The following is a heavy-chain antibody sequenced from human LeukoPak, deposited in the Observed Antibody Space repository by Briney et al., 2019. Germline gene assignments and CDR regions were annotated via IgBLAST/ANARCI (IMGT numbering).Heavy chain of an antibody. CDR3: ARERRRYYGSGSYYPIGGMDV. CDR2: INDSGGT. CDR1: GGSFSGYY. Sequence: SETLSLTCAVSGGSFSGYYWSWIRQPPGKGLEWIGEINDSGGTTYNPSLKKGVTISVDASKNQFSLKLCSVTAADTAVYYCARERRRYYGSGSYYPIGGMDVWGKGTTVTVSS. V-gene: IGHV4-34*01. D-gene: IGHD3-10*01. J-gene: IGHJ6*04.